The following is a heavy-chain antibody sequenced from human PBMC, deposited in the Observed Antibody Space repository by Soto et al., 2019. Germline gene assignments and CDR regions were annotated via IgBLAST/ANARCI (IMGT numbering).Heavy chain of an antibody. CDR2: IGASGGTK. CDR1: GFIFSSYE. Sequence: EVQLVESGGGLVQRGGSLRLSCAASGFIFSSYEMNWVRQAPGKGPEWISYIGASGGTKYSADSAKGRFTISRDNAQNSLYLQMNSLRAEDTAVYYCARDCGGDVGQFLFPDGFDLWGQGTMVTVSS. J-gene: IGHJ3*01. D-gene: IGHD3-10*01. V-gene: IGHV3-48*03. CDR3: ARDCGGDVGQFLFPDGFDL.